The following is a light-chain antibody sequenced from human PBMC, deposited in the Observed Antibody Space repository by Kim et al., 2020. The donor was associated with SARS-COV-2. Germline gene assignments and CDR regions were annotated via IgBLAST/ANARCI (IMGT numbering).Light chain of an antibody. CDR3: QQYNTYSGT. V-gene: IGKV1-5*01. Sequence: ASVGDRVTITCRASQSISSWLAWYQQKPGKAPKLLIYDASSLESGVPSRFSGSGSGTEFTLTISSLQPDDFATYYCQQYNTYSGTFGQGTKVDIK. CDR1: QSISSW. J-gene: IGKJ1*01. CDR2: DAS.